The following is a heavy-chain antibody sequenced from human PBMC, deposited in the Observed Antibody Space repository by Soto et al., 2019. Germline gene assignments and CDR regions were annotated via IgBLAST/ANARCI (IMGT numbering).Heavy chain of an antibody. CDR1: GFTFSNAW. CDR2: IKSKTDGGTT. Sequence: PGVSLRLSCAASGFTFSNAWMNWVRQAPGKGLEWVGRIKSKTDGGTTDYAAPVKGRFTISRDDSKNTLYLQMNSLKTEDTAVYYCTASAVAADSDYYYYGMDVWGQGTTVTVSS. J-gene: IGHJ6*02. V-gene: IGHV3-15*07. D-gene: IGHD6-19*01. CDR3: TASAVAADSDYYYYGMDV.